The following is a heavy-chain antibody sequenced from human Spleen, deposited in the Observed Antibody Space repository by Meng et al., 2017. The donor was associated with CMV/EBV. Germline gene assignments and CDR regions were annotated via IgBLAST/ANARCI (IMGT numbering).Heavy chain of an antibody. V-gene: IGHV3-48*03. CDR2: ISRSGGTV. CDR3: VREHHSAFDI. Sequence: LSLTCAASGFTLSKYWMTWVRQAPGKGLEWVSYISRSGGTVDNADSVKGRFTISRDNAKNSLYLQMNSLRVEDTGIYYCVREHHSAFDIWGQGTMVTVSS. CDR1: GFTLSKYW. J-gene: IGHJ3*02.